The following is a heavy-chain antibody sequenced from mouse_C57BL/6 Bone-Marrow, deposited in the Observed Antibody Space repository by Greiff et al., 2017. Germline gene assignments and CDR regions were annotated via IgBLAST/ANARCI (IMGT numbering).Heavy chain of an antibody. CDR3: AAFYSNYVLYAMDY. V-gene: IGHV14-3*01. D-gene: IGHD2-5*01. Sequence: EVQLQQSVAELVRPGASVKLSCTASGFNIENTYMHWAKQRPEQGLEWIGRIDPANGNTKYAPKFQGKATITADTSSNTAYLQLSSLTSEDTAIYYCAAFYSNYVLYAMDYWGQGTSVTVSS. J-gene: IGHJ4*01. CDR1: GFNIENTY. CDR2: IDPANGNT.